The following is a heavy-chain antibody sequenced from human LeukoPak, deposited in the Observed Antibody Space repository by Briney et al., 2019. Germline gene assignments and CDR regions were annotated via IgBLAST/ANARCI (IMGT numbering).Heavy chain of an antibody. D-gene: IGHD6-13*01. CDR2: IKQDGSEK. CDR3: ARDSQQLVRGYYYYYMDV. J-gene: IGHJ6*03. V-gene: IGHV3-7*01. CDR1: GFTFSSYW. Sequence: GRSLRLSCAASGFTFSSYWMSWVRQAPGKGLEWLANIKQDGSEKYYVDSVKGRFTISRDNAKNSLYLQMNSLRAEDTAVYYCARDSQQLVRGYYYYYMDVWGKGTTVTVSS.